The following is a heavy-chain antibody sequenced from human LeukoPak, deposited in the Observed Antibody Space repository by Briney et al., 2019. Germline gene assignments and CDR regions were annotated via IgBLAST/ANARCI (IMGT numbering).Heavy chain of an antibody. Sequence: GGSLRLSCAASGFTFSSYAMSWVRQAPGKGLEWVSTLSGSGDSTYYADSVKGRFTISRDNSKDTLYLQMNSLRAEDTAVYYCAKDQSGSSYYFDYWGQGTLVTVSS. J-gene: IGHJ4*02. D-gene: IGHD1-26*01. CDR2: LSGSGDST. CDR1: GFTFSSYA. CDR3: AKDQSGSSYYFDY. V-gene: IGHV3-23*01.